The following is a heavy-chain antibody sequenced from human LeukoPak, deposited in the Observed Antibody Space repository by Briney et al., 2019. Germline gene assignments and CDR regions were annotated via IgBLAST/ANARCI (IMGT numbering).Heavy chain of an antibody. V-gene: IGHV1-8*01. CDR1: GYTFTSYD. Sequence: ASVKVSCKASGYTFTSYDINWVRQATGRGLEWMGWMNPNSGNTGYAQKFQGRVTMTRNTSISTAYMELSSLRSEDTAVYYCARGRYCSGGSCYSLRYWGQGTLVTVSS. J-gene: IGHJ4*02. CDR2: MNPNSGNT. D-gene: IGHD2-15*01. CDR3: ARGRYCSGGSCYSLRY.